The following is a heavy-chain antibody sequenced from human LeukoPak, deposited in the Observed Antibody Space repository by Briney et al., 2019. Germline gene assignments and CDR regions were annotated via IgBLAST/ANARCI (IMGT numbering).Heavy chain of an antibody. CDR2: IRFDGTNK. Sequence: GGPVTLFCAVWVYTFNNHGILWLRQAPGKGLEWVTFIRFDGTNKYYADSVKGRFTVSRDNSKNTLYLQMNSLRVEDTAVYYCAKDIATSVREVTTETYYYAVDVRGRGITVTVSS. J-gene: IGHJ6*02. D-gene: IGHD4-17*01. CDR3: AKDIATSVREVTTETYYYAVDV. V-gene: IGHV3-30*02. CDR1: VYTFNNHG.